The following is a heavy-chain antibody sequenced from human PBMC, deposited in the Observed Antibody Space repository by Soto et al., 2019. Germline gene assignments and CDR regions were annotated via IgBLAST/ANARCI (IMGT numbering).Heavy chain of an antibody. CDR2: INPSGGST. CDR1: GYTYTSYY. V-gene: IGHV1-46*03. Sequence: ASVKVSCQASGYTYTSYYMHWVRQAPGQGLEWMGIINPSGGSTSYAQKFQGRVTMTRDTSTSTVYMELSSLRSEDTAVYYCARDHARSGAFDIWGQGTMVTVSS. J-gene: IGHJ3*02. CDR3: ARDHARSGAFDI.